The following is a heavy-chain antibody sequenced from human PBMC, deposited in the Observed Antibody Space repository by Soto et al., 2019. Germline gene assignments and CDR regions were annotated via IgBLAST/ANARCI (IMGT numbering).Heavy chain of an antibody. Sequence: SETLSLTCTVSSAPITKYYWGWVRQAPGRGLEWIGFTHHSGYISYSPSLKSRVTMSVDPSKNQVSLKLTSVTAADTAVYYCGRCQNFINWFFDYWGQGALVTVSS. V-gene: IGHV4-4*09. J-gene: IGHJ4*02. CDR1: SAPITKYY. D-gene: IGHD1-20*01. CDR2: THHSGYI. CDR3: GRCQNFINWFFDY.